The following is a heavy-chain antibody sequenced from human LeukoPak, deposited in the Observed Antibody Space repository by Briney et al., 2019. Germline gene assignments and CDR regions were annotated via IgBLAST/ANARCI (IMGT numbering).Heavy chain of an antibody. CDR2: IYYSGST. Sequence: SETLSLTCTVSGGSISSSSYYWGWIRQPPGKGLEWIGSIYYSGSTYYNPSLKSRVTISVDTSKNQFSLKPSSVTAADTAVYYCATASYYYGSGSYYFDYWGQGTLVTVSS. CDR1: GGSISSSSYY. D-gene: IGHD3-10*01. J-gene: IGHJ4*02. CDR3: ATASYYYGSGSYYFDY. V-gene: IGHV4-39*07.